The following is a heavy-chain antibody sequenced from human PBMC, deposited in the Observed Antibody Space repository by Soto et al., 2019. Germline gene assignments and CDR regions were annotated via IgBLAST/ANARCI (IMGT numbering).Heavy chain of an antibody. CDR1: GGSISSYY. Sequence: ASETLSLTCTVSGGSISSYYWSWIRQPPGKGLEWIGYIYYSGSTNYNPSLKSRVTISVDTSKNQFSLKLSSVTAADTAVYYCARDPRGGYFDYWGQGTLVTVSS. D-gene: IGHD3-10*01. J-gene: IGHJ4*02. CDR3: ARDPRGGYFDY. CDR2: IYYSGST. V-gene: IGHV4-59*01.